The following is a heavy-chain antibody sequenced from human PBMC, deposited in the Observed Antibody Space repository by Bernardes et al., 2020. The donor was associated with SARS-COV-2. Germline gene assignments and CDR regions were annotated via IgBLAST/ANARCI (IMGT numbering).Heavy chain of an antibody. V-gene: IGHV4-39*07. Sequence: ETLSLTCTVSGGSISSSNYYWGWIRQPPGKELEWIGCIYYDGSAYYNPSLKSRVTISVDTSKNQFSLKLSAVTTADTAVYYCARDRGDYYMDVWGKGTTVTVSS. CDR3: ARDRGDYYMDV. D-gene: IGHD6-25*01. J-gene: IGHJ6*03. CDR2: IYYDGSA. CDR1: GGSISSSNYY.